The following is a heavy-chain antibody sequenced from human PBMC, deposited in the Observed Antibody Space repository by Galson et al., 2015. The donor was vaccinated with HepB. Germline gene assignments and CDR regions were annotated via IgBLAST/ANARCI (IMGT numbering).Heavy chain of an antibody. CDR3: ARGGSYYTPSPFDY. CDR1: GFTFSSYA. V-gene: IGHV3-30-3*01. D-gene: IGHD1-26*01. CDR2: ISYDGSNK. Sequence: SLRLSCAASGFTFSSYAMHWVRQAPGKGLEWVAVISYDGSNKYYADSVKGRFTISRDNSKNTLYLQMNSLRAEDTAVYYCARGGSYYTPSPFDYWGQGTLVTVSS. J-gene: IGHJ4*02.